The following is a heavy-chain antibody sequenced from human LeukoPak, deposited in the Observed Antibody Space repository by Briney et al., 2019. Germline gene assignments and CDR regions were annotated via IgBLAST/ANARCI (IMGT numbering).Heavy chain of an antibody. CDR1: GFTFSSFG. CDR3: ARRAPGGGGLIDY. J-gene: IGHJ4*02. CDR2: IRYDGSSK. Sequence: GGSLRLSCAASGFTFSSFGMHWVRQAPGKGLEWVAFIRYDGSSKYYADSVKGRFTISRDDSKITLYLQMNSLRVEDTAIYYWARRAPGGGGLIDYWGQGTLVTVSS. V-gene: IGHV3-30*02. D-gene: IGHD3-10*01.